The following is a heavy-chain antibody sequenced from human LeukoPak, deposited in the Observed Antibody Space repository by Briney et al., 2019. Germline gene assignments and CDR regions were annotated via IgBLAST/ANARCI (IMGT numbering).Heavy chain of an antibody. V-gene: IGHV3-30*02. D-gene: IGHD3-22*01. J-gene: IGHJ4*02. CDR2: IRDDGSNK. Sequence: GGSLRLSCAASGFTFSSSGMHWVRQAPGKGLEWVAFIRDDGSNKYYADSVKGRFTISRDNSKNTLYLQMNSLRAEDTAVYYCAKGPFFYYDSSGYNYYDLWGQGTLVTVSS. CDR3: AKGPFFYYDSSGYNYYDL. CDR1: GFTFSSSG.